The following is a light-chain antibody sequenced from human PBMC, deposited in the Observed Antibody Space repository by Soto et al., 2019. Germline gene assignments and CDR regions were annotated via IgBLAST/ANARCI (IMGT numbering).Light chain of an antibody. J-gene: IGKJ4*02. V-gene: IGKV1-5*03. CDR1: QSIDTW. CDR2: RAS. Sequence: DIQMTQSPSTLSASVGDRVTITCRASQSIDTWLAWYQQKAGKAPNLLIYRASTLQSGVPSRFSGSGSGTEFTLTISGLQPDDSATYYCQQYDSSSTFGGGTKVDIK. CDR3: QQYDSSST.